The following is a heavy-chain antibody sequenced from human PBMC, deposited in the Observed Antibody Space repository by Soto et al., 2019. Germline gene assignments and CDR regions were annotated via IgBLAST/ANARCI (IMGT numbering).Heavy chain of an antibody. CDR2: ISGSGGST. D-gene: IGHD6-13*01. CDR1: GFTFSSYA. J-gene: IGHJ4*02. V-gene: IGHV3-23*01. Sequence: PGGSLRLSCAASGFTFSSYAMSWVRQAPGKGLEWVSAISGSGGSTYYADSVKGRFTISRDNSKNTLYLQMNSLRAEDTAVYYCAKMTPRVWVPMGYFDYWGQGTLVTVSS. CDR3: AKMTPRVWVPMGYFDY.